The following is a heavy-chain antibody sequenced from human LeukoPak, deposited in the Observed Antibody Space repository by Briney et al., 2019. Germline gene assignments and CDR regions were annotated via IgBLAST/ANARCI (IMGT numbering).Heavy chain of an antibody. CDR3: AMPSSGYPYYFDY. D-gene: IGHD3-22*01. Sequence: ASVKVSCKVSGYTFTGYYMHWVRQAPGQGLEWMGWINPNSGGTNYAQKFQGRVTMTRDTSISTAYMELSRLRSDDTAVYYCAMPSSGYPYYFDYWGQGTLVTVSS. CDR1: GYTFTGYY. CDR2: INPNSGGT. V-gene: IGHV1-2*02. J-gene: IGHJ4*02.